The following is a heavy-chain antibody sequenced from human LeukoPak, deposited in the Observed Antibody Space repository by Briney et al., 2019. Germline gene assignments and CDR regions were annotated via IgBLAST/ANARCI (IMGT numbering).Heavy chain of an antibody. Sequence: SETLSLTSTVSGGSISSYYWTLIRQPPGTRLAWIGYIYYSGSTNYNPSLKSRVTISVDTSKNQFSLKLSSVTAADTAVYYCARDRALWDAFDIWGQGTMVTVSS. CDR1: GGSISSYY. CDR3: ARDRALWDAFDI. CDR2: IYYSGST. V-gene: IGHV4-59*01. D-gene: IGHD3-10*01. J-gene: IGHJ3*02.